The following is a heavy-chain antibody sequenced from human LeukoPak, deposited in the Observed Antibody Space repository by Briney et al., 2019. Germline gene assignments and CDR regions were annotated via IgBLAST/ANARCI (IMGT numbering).Heavy chain of an antibody. J-gene: IGHJ4*02. D-gene: IGHD2-2*01. Sequence: SETLSLTCTVSGGSISSSSYYWGWIRQPPGKGLEWIGSIYYSGSTYYNPSLKSRVTISVDTSKNQFSLKLSSVTAADTAVYYCARGRRDSWGIVVVPAAMLNYWGQGTLVTVSS. V-gene: IGHV4-39*07. CDR2: IYYSGST. CDR3: ARGRRDSWGIVVVPAAMLNY. CDR1: GGSISSSSYY.